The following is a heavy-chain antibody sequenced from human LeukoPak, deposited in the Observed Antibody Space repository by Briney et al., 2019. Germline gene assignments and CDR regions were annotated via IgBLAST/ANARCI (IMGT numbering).Heavy chain of an antibody. D-gene: IGHD3-9*01. CDR2: ISTYNGDT. V-gene: IGHV1-18*01. J-gene: IGHJ4*02. CDR1: GYTFTSYG. CDR3: AAHYDILTGFDY. Sequence: GASVKVSCKASGYTFTSYGISWVRQAPGQGLEWMGWISTYNGDTNYAQKLQGRVTMTTDTSTSTAYMELRSLRSDDTAVYYCAAHYDILTGFDYWGQGTLVTVSS.